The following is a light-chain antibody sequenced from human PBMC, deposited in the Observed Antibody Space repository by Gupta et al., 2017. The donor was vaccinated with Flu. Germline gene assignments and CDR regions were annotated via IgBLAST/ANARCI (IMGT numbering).Light chain of an antibody. V-gene: IGKV1-39*01. J-gene: IGKJ1*01. CDR2: GAS. Sequence: GDSVTIACRASERVVKYVNWYQQKRGKAPHLLIYGASSWQSGVRSRFGGSGSGTDFTLALRGLQPEDFATYYCQQSYITPRTFGPGTEVELK. CDR3: QQSYITPRT. CDR1: ERVVKY.